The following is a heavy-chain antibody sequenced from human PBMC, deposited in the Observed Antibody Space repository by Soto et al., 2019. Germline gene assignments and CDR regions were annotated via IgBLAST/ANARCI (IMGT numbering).Heavy chain of an antibody. Sequence: GESLKISCKGSGYSFTSYRIGWVRQMPGKGLEWMGIIYPGDSDTRYSPSFQGQVTISADKSISTAYLQWSSLKASDTAMYYRARQSRESIAVAGPRRWWFDPWGQGTLVTVSS. V-gene: IGHV5-51*01. CDR1: GYSFTSYR. CDR2: IYPGDSDT. D-gene: IGHD6-19*01. J-gene: IGHJ5*02. CDR3: ARQSRESIAVAGPRRWWFDP.